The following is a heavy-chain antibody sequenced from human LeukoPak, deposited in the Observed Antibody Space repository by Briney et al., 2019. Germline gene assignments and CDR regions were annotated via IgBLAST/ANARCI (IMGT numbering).Heavy chain of an antibody. CDR2: ISAYNGNT. V-gene: IGHV1-18*01. CDR1: GGTFSSYG. J-gene: IGHJ4*02. D-gene: IGHD3-22*01. CDR3: ARGLLFPHHHYYDSSGYQY. Sequence: WASVKVSCKASGGTFSSYGISWVRQAPGQGLEWMGWISAYNGNTNYAQKLQGRVTMTTDTSTSTAYMELRSLRSDDTAVYYCARGLLFPHHHYYDSSGYQYWGQGTLVTVSS.